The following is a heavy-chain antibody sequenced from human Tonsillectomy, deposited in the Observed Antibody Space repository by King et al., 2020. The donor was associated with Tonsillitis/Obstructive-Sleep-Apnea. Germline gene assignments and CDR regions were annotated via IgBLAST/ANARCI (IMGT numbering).Heavy chain of an antibody. J-gene: IGHJ4*02. D-gene: IGHD3-22*01. Sequence: VQLVESGGGLVQPGGSLRLSCVASGFTFSSYAMSWVRQAPGKGLEWVSAISGSGGRTYYADSVKGRFTISRDNSKNTVYLKMNSLRAEDKAVYYCAKKGYYNDIWGQGTLGTVSS. CDR2: ISGSGGRT. V-gene: IGHV3-23*04. CDR3: AKKGYYNDI. CDR1: GFTFSSYA.